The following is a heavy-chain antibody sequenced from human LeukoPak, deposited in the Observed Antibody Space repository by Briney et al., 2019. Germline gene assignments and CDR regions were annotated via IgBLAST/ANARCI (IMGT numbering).Heavy chain of an antibody. CDR1: GGSISSYY. CDR2: IYYSGST. J-gene: IGHJ6*02. D-gene: IGHD6-19*01. CDR3: ARGAVRYYYGMDV. V-gene: IGHV4-59*01. Sequence: TSETLSLTCTVSGGSISSYYWSWIRQPPGKGLEWIGYIYYSGSTNYNPSLKSRVTISVDTSKNQLSLKLSSVTAADTAVYYCARGAVRYYYGMDVWGQGTTVTVSS.